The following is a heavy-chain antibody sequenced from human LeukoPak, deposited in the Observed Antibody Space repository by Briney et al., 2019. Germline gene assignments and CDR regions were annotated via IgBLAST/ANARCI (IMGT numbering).Heavy chain of an antibody. V-gene: IGHV5-51*01. D-gene: IGHD6-19*01. CDR1: GYSFTSYW. J-gene: IGHJ4*02. Sequence: GGSLKISCKGFGYSFTSYWIGWVRQMPGKGLEWMGIIYPSDSDTRYSPSFQGQVTISADKSISTAYLQWRSLKASDTAMYYCARGLYGSDRGYWGQGTLVTVSS. CDR3: ARGLYGSDRGY. CDR2: IYPSDSDT.